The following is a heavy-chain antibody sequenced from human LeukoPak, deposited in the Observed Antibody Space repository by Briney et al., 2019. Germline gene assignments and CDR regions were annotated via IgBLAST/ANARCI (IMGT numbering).Heavy chain of an antibody. CDR3: VRDGDDFNFDY. V-gene: IGHV3-74*01. CDR1: GFTFNSHW. J-gene: IGHJ4*02. Sequence: GGSVTLSCAASGFTFNSHWMHWLRQAPGKGLVWVSRVKGDGTFTNYADSVYGRFTISRDNAKNTLYLHMHSLRAEDTAVYYCVRDGDDFNFDYWGQGNLVTVSS. D-gene: IGHD5-24*01. CDR2: VKGDGTFT.